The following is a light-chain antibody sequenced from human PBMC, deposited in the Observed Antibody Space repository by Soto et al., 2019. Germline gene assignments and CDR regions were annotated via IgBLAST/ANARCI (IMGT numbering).Light chain of an antibody. V-gene: IGLV7-46*01. CDR3: LVSCNGPWV. CDR1: IGPVTSGPF. Sequence: QSVVTQEPSLTVSPGGTVTLTCGSSIGPVTSGPFPYWFQQKPGQAPRTLIYGATNRHSWTPARFSGSLVGGKAALTLSGAQPEDEADYYCLVSCNGPWVFGGGTKLTVL. J-gene: IGLJ3*02. CDR2: GAT.